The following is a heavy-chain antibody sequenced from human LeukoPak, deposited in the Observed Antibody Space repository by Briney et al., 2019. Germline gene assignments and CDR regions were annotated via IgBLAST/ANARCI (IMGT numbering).Heavy chain of an antibody. CDR2: ISAYNGNT. Sequence: GASVRVSCKASGYTFTSYGISGGRQAPGQGVEGRGGISAYNGNTNYAQKLQGRVTMTTDTSTSTAYMELRSLSSDDTAVYYCARTGYCSSTSCYEIRFSGMDVWGQRTTVTVSS. CDR3: ARTGYCSSTSCYEIRFSGMDV. J-gene: IGHJ6*02. D-gene: IGHD2-2*01. CDR1: GYTFTSYG. V-gene: IGHV1-18*01.